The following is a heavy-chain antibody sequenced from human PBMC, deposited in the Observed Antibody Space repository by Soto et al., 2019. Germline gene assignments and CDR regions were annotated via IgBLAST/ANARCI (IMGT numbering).Heavy chain of an antibody. CDR3: ARARPPYSSSWYGGVDY. Sequence: GSLRLSCAASVFTFSSYSMNWVRQAPGKGLEWVSSISSSSSYIYYADSVKGRFTISRDNAKNSLYLQMNSLRAEDTAVYYCARARPPYSSSWYGGVDYWGQGTLVTVSS. D-gene: IGHD6-13*01. CDR2: ISSSSSYI. V-gene: IGHV3-21*01. J-gene: IGHJ4*02. CDR1: VFTFSSYS.